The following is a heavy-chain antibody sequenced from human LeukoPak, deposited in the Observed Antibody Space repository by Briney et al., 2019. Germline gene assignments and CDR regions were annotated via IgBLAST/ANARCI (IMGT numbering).Heavy chain of an antibody. D-gene: IGHD3-16*01. V-gene: IGHV1-2*02. CDR2: INPNSGGT. CDR3: ARGQPLLWIDY. J-gene: IGHJ4*02. Sequence: GASVTVSCKASGYTFTGYYIHWVRQAPGQGLEWMGWINPNSGGTNYAKKFQGRVTMTRDTSITTAYMELSRLRSDDTAVYYCARGQPLLWIDYWGQGTLVTVSS. CDR1: GYTFTGYY.